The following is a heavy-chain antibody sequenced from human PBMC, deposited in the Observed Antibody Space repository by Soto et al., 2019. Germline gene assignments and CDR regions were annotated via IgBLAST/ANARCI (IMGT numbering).Heavy chain of an antibody. Sequence: GESLKISCQASGYSFTDYSITRVSQLPREGLEWLGNFDHTDSVSHYSPSFQGHGTFSPEQSISTAYLHWSSLNAWDTGMSLCARHDEERFLEYWRQGTLVTVSS. CDR2: FDHTDSVS. J-gene: IGHJ4*02. CDR1: GYSFTDYS. V-gene: IGHV5-10-1*01. CDR3: ARHDEERFLEY.